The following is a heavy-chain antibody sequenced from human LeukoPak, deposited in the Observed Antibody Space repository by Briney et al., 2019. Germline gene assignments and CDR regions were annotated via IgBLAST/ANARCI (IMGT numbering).Heavy chain of an antibody. D-gene: IGHD1-26*01. V-gene: IGHV4-4*02. Sequence: SETLSLTCAVSGGSISSSNWWSWVRQPPGKGLEWIGEIYHSGSTNYNLSLKSRVTISVDKSKNQFPLKLSSVTAADTAVYYCARSLVVGATYPYHWGQGTLVTVSS. CDR1: GGSISSSNW. CDR2: IYHSGST. J-gene: IGHJ5*02. CDR3: ARSLVVGATYPYH.